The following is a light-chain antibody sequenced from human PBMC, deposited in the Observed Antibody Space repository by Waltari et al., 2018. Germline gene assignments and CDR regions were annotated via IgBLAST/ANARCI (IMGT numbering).Light chain of an antibody. V-gene: IGKV1-5*03. CDR3: QQYNSYSLLT. CDR2: KAS. J-gene: IGKJ4*01. Sequence: DIQMTQSPSTLSASVGDRVTITCRASQSISNLLAWYQQKPGKAPKLLIYKASTLESGVPSRFSGSGSGTEFTLTISSLQPDDFATYYCQQYNSYSLLTFGGGTKVEIK. CDR1: QSISNL.